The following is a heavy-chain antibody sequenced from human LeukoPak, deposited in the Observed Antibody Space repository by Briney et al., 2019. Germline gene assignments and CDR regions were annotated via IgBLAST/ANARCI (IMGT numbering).Heavy chain of an antibody. D-gene: IGHD6-19*01. Sequence: SVKLSCKVSGGTFSSNAISWVRQPPGQGLEWMGRIIPILGIANYAQKFQGRVTITADKSTNTAYMELSSLRSEDTAVYYCAREGRRGGSSGSYGDYWGQGTLVTVSS. CDR2: IIPILGIA. J-gene: IGHJ4*02. V-gene: IGHV1-69*04. CDR1: GGTFSSNA. CDR3: AREGRRGGSSGSYGDY.